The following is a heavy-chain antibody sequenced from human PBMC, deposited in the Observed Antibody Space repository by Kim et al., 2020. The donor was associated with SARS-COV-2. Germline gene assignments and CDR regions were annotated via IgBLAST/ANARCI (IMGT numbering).Heavy chain of an antibody. Sequence: AQKLQGRVTMTTDTSTSTAYMELRSLRSDDTAVYYCARVPGTTMRNWFDPWGQGTLVTVSS. J-gene: IGHJ5*02. CDR3: ARVPGTTMRNWFDP. V-gene: IGHV1-18*01. D-gene: IGHD1-7*01.